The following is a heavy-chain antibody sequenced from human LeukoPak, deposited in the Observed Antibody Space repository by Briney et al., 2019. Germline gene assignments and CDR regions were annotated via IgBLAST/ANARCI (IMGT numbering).Heavy chain of an antibody. CDR2: ISSSGSTI. V-gene: IGHV3-11*01. CDR1: GFTLSDYY. Sequence: GGSLRLSCAASGFTLSDYYMSWIRQAPGKGLEWVSYISSSGSTIYYADSVKGRFTISRDNAKNSLYLQMNSLRAEDTAVYYCAKKPIAVAGTFDYWGQGTLVTVSS. CDR3: AKKPIAVAGTFDY. D-gene: IGHD6-19*01. J-gene: IGHJ4*02.